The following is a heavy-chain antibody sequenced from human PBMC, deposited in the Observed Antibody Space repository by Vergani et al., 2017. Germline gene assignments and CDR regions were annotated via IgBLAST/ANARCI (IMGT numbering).Heavy chain of an antibody. Sequence: VQLVESGGGVVQPGRSLRLSCAASGFTFSSYGMHWVRQAPGKGLEWVAVISYDGSNKYYADSVKGRFTISRDNSKNTLYLQMNSLRAEDTAVYYCAKGEIFGVVTWPYYFDYWGQGTLVTVSS. CDR1: GFTFSSYG. CDR3: AKGEIFGVVTWPYYFDY. CDR2: ISYDGSNK. J-gene: IGHJ4*02. D-gene: IGHD3-3*01. V-gene: IGHV3-30*18.